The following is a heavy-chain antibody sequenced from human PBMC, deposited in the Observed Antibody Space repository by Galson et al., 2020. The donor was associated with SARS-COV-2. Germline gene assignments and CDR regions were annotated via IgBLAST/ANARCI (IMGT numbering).Heavy chain of an antibody. Sequence: SLKISCAASGFPFSSYGMHWVRQAPGKGLEWVALISYDGSSESYGDSLKGRVTISRDNSKNTLYLQVNSLRPEDTAVYYCVKEGGSYAYYYYGMDVWGLGTTVTVSS. CDR3: VKEGGSYAYYYYGMDV. V-gene: IGHV3-30*18. J-gene: IGHJ6*02. D-gene: IGHD3-16*01. CDR1: GFPFSSYG. CDR2: ISYDGSSE.